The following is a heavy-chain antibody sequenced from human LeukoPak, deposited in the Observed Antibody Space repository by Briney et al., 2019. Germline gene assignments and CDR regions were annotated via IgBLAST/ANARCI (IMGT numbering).Heavy chain of an antibody. V-gene: IGHV3-9*01. Sequence: GRSLRLSCAASGFTFDDYAMHWVRQAPGKGLEWVSGISWNSGSIGYADSVKGRFTISRDNAKNSLYLQMNSLRAEDTALYYCAQAGSRTLSGGVGYWGQGTLVTVSS. CDR2: ISWNSGSI. D-gene: IGHD3-10*01. CDR1: GFTFDDYA. J-gene: IGHJ4*02. CDR3: AQAGSRTLSGGVGY.